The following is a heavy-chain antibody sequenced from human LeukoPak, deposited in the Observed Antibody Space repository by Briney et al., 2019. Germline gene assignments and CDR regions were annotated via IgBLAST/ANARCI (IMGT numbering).Heavy chain of an antibody. CDR3: ARDNGAPLLWFGELPPTGWFDP. CDR2: IYYSGST. CDR1: GGSISSGGYY. J-gene: IGHJ5*02. Sequence: SETLSLTCTVSGGSISSGGYYRSCIRQHPGKGLEWIWYIYYSGSTYYNPSLKSRVTISVDTSKNQFSLKLSSVTAADTAVYYCARDNGAPLLWFGELPPTGWFDPWGQGTLVTVSS. V-gene: IGHV4-31*03. D-gene: IGHD3-10*01.